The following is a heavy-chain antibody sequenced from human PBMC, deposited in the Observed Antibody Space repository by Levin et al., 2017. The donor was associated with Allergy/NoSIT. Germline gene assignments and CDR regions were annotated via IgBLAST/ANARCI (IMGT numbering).Heavy chain of an antibody. V-gene: IGHV1-2*02. J-gene: IGHJ5*02. Sequence: PGASVKVSCKASGYTFTGYYMHWVRQAPGQGLEWMGWINPNSGGTNYAQKFQGRVTMTRDTSISTAYMELSRLRSDDTAVYYCARDWARGTLGLSWFDPWGQGTLVTVSS. CDR1: GYTFTGYY. CDR2: INPNSGGT. D-gene: IGHD3-16*01. CDR3: ARDWARGTLGLSWFDP.